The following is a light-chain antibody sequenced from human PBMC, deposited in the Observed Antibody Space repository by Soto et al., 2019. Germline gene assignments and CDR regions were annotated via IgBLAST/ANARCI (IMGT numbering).Light chain of an antibody. CDR2: EVT. Sequence: QSVLTQPPSASGSPGQSVTISCTGTSSDVGGYNYVSWYQQHPGKAPQLMIYEVTKRPSGVPDRFSGSKSVNTASLTVSGVQAEDEADDYCSTYGGSDNLEVVFGGGTKLSVL. J-gene: IGLJ2*01. CDR1: SSDVGGYNY. V-gene: IGLV2-8*01. CDR3: STYGGSDNLEVV.